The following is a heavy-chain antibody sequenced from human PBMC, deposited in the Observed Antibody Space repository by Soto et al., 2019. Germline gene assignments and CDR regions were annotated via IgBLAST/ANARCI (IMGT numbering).Heavy chain of an antibody. D-gene: IGHD4-17*01. CDR1: GFTFSSYS. V-gene: IGHV3-21*01. CDR3: ARKKGTVTESYYDS. Sequence: GGSLRLTCAASGFTFSSYSMNWVRQAPGKGLEWVSSISSSSSYIYYADSVKGRFPISRDNATNSLYVQMDSLRAEDPSVYFCARKKGTVTESYYDSGGQGTLVTAS. J-gene: IGHJ4*02. CDR2: ISSSSSYI.